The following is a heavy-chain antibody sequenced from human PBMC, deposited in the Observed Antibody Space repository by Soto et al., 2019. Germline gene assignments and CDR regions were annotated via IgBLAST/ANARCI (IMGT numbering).Heavy chain of an antibody. V-gene: IGHV3-23*01. J-gene: IGHJ4*02. CDR3: AKDLGQQAYSFEY. CDR1: RFTVTSNG. D-gene: IGHD6-13*01. CDR2: ISPNGQGI. Sequence: GGSLRLSCGVSRFTVTSNGVSWVRQAPGKGLEWVSAISPNGQGIWYADSVKGRFTISRDISRNTVFLQMDSLRAEDTAVYYCAKDLGQQAYSFEYWGQGTVVTVSS.